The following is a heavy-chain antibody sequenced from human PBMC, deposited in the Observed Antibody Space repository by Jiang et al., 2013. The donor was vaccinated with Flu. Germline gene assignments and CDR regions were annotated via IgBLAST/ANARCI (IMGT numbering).Heavy chain of an antibody. D-gene: IGHD6-13*01. CDR2: IWYDGSDK. CDR3: GKGTGYSSSWYGY. V-gene: IGHV3-30*02. Sequence: VQLVESGGGVVQPGGSLRLSCAASGFTFSSYGMHWVRQAPGKGLEWVAFIWYDGSDKYYADSVKGRFTISRDNSKNTLYLQMNSLRAEDTAVYYCGKGTGYSSSWYGYWGQGTLVTVSS. J-gene: IGHJ4*02. CDR1: GFTFSSYG.